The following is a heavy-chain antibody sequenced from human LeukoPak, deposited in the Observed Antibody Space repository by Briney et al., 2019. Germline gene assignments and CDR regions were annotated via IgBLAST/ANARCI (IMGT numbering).Heavy chain of an antibody. Sequence: SVKVSCKASGGTFSSYAISWVRQAPGQGLEWMGGIIPIFGTANYAQKFQGRVTITADESTSTAYMELSSLRSEDTAVYYCASGYSSGWYPPNYYYYGMDVWGQGTLVTVSS. J-gene: IGHJ6*02. V-gene: IGHV1-69*13. D-gene: IGHD6-19*01. CDR1: GGTFSSYA. CDR2: IIPIFGTA. CDR3: ASGYSSGWYPPNYYYYGMDV.